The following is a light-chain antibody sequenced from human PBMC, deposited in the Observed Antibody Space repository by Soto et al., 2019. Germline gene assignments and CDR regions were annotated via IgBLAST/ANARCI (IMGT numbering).Light chain of an antibody. CDR2: DAS. J-gene: IGKJ4*01. CDR3: QQYDNRPT. Sequence: IQMTQSPSSLSASVGDRVTITCQASQDISNYLNWYQQKPGKAPKLLIYDASNLETGVPSRFSGSGSGTDFTFNISSLQPEDIATYYCQQYDNRPTCGGGTKVDIK. CDR1: QDISNY. V-gene: IGKV1-33*01.